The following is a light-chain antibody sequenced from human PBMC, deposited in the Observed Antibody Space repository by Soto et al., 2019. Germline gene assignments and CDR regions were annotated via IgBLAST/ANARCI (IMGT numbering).Light chain of an antibody. CDR2: GAS. V-gene: IGKV3-20*01. CDR1: QSVSSSY. CDR3: QQYGSSPYT. J-gene: IGKJ2*01. Sequence: EIVLTQSPGTLSLSPGERATLSCRASQSVSSSYLAWYQQKPGQAPRRLIYGASSRATGIPDRFSGSGSGTDFTLTISSLEPEDFAVYYCQQYGSSPYTFGQGTKLEIK.